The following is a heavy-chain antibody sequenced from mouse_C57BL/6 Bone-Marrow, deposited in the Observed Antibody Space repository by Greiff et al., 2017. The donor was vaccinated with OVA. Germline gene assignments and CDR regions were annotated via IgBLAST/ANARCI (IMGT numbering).Heavy chain of an antibody. D-gene: IGHD2-4*01. Sequence: EVKLVESGAELVRPGASVKLSCTASGFNIKDDYMHWVKLRPEQGLEWIGWIDPENGDTEYASKFQGKATITADTSSNTAYLQLSSLTSEDTAVYYCTFYDYDWFAYWGQGTLVTVSA. CDR3: TFYDYDWFAY. V-gene: IGHV14-4*01. CDR2: IDPENGDT. CDR1: GFNIKDDY. J-gene: IGHJ3*01.